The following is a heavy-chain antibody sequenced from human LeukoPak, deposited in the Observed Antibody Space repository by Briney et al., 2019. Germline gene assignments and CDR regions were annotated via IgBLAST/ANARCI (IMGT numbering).Heavy chain of an antibody. CDR3: TRDQFFDYDNDDAFGV. V-gene: IGHV3-21*04. D-gene: IGHD3-22*01. Sequence: GGSLRLSCAASGFSLKTYNMNWVRQAPGKGLEWVSSMTSSRYIYYADSVKGRFTISRDDANNLVFLQMHSLRAEDTAIYYCTRDQFFDYDNDDAFGVWGQGTKVIVSS. CDR1: GFSLKTYN. CDR2: MTSSRYI. J-gene: IGHJ3*01.